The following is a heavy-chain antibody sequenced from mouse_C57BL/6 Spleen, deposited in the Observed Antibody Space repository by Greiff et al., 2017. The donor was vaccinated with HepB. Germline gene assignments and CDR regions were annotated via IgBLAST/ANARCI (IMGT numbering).Heavy chain of an antibody. D-gene: IGHD2-3*01. CDR1: GYTFTSYW. CDR2: INPSSGYT. J-gene: IGHJ1*03. CDR3: AFYDGYYEGYFDV. V-gene: IGHV1-7*01. Sequence: VQLVESGAELAKPGASVKLSCKASGYTFTSYWMHWVKQRPGQGLEWIGYINPSSGYTKYNQKFKDKATLTADKSSSTAYMQLSSLTYEDSAVYYCAFYDGYYEGYFDVWGTGTTVTVSS.